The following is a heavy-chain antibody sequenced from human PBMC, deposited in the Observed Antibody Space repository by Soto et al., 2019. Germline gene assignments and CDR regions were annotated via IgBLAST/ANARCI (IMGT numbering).Heavy chain of an antibody. CDR3: ASPTKPLYYYYGMDV. Sequence: QVQLVQSGAEVKKPGSSVKVSCKASGGTFSSYAISWVRQAPGQGLEWMGGSITIFGTANYAQKFQGRVTITADESTSTAYMELSSLRSEDTAVYYCASPTKPLYYYYGMDVWGQGTTVTVSS. V-gene: IGHV1-69*12. CDR2: SITIFGTA. J-gene: IGHJ6*02. CDR1: GGTFSSYA. D-gene: IGHD1-1*01.